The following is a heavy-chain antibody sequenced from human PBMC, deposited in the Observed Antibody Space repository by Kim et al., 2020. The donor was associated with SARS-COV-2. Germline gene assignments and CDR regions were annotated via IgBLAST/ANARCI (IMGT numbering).Heavy chain of an antibody. D-gene: IGHD6-13*01. CDR3: AHRPYSSSWEPFDY. V-gene: IGHV2-5*01. Sequence: SPSLKSRLTITKDTSKNQVVLTMTNMDPVDTATYYCAHRPYSSSWEPFDYWGQGTLVTVSS. J-gene: IGHJ4*02.